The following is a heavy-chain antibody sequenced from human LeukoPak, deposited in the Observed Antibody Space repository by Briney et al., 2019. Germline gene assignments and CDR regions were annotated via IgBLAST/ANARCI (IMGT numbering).Heavy chain of an antibody. J-gene: IGHJ6*04. D-gene: IGHD3-10*02. V-gene: IGHV3-48*03. CDR3: AELGITMIGGV. Sequence: GGSLRLSCAASGFTFSSYEINWVRQAPGKGLGRGSYISSSGSTIYYADPVKGRFTISRDHAKNSLYLQINRLPAGDTAVYYCAELGITMIGGVWGKGATVTISS. CDR2: ISSSGSTI. CDR1: GFTFSSYE.